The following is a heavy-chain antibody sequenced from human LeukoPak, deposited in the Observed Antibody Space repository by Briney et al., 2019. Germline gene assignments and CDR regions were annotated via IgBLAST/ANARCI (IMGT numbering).Heavy chain of an antibody. J-gene: IGHJ5*02. V-gene: IGHV4-61*01. D-gene: IGHD3-16*01. CDR3: ARGDAGGSA. CDR1: GGSVSISSYY. CDR2: IYYSGST. Sequence: SETLSLTCTVSGGSVSISSYYWSWIRQPPGKGLEWIGYIYYSGSTNYNPSLKSRVTISADTSKNQFSLKLSSVTAADTAVYYCARGDAGGSAWGQGTLVTVSS.